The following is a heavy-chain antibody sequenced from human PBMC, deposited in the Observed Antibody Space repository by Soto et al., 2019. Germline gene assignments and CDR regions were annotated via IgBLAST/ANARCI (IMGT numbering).Heavy chain of an antibody. Sequence: PGGSLRLSCAASGFTFSSYAMHWVRQAPGKGLEWVAVISYDGSNKYYADSVKGRFTISRDNSKNTLYLQMNSLRAEDTAVYYCARDLNYYGSGSYPGGALDIRAQGTLVTVSS. CDR1: GFTFSSYA. CDR3: ARDLNYYGSGSYPGGALDI. J-gene: IGHJ3*02. D-gene: IGHD3-10*01. CDR2: ISYDGSNK. V-gene: IGHV3-30-3*01.